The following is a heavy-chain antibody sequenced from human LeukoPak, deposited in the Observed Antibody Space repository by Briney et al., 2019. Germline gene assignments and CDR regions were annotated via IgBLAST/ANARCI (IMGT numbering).Heavy chain of an antibody. CDR2: INPISGGT. CDR1: GYTFTDYY. CDR3: ARGDTGYDSDFEY. Sequence: ALVKVSCKASGYTFTDYYVHWVRQAPGQGLEWMGRINPISGGTNYAPRFQGRVTMTRDTSISTAYMELRRLRSDDAAVYYRARGDTGYDSDFEYWGQGTLVTVSS. V-gene: IGHV1-2*06. D-gene: IGHD5-12*01. J-gene: IGHJ4*02.